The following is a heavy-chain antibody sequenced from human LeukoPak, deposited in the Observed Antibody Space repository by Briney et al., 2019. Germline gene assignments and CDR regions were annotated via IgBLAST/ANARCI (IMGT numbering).Heavy chain of an antibody. V-gene: IGHV3-21*01. CDR2: ISSSSSYI. Sequence: GGSLRRSCAAPLFTFSSYSMNWVRDAPGKGLEWVSSISSSSSYIYYADSVKGRFTISRDNAKNSLYLQMNSLRAEDTAVYYCARDRGSIAARHFDYWGQGTLVTVSS. D-gene: IGHD6-6*01. J-gene: IGHJ4*02. CDR3: ARDRGSIAARHFDY. CDR1: LFTFSSYS.